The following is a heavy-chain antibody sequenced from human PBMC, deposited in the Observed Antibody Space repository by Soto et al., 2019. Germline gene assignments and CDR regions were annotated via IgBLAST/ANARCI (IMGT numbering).Heavy chain of an antibody. V-gene: IGHV1-18*01. CDR2: ISAYNGNT. CDR1: GYTFTSYG. D-gene: IGHD3-3*01. Sequence: ASVKVSCKASGYTFTSYGISWVRQAPGQGLEWMGWISAYNGNTNYAQKLQGGVTMTTDTSTSTAYMELRSLRSDDTAVYYCAREEHRITIFGVVGGWPDYWGQGTLVTVSS. J-gene: IGHJ4*02. CDR3: AREEHRITIFGVVGGWPDY.